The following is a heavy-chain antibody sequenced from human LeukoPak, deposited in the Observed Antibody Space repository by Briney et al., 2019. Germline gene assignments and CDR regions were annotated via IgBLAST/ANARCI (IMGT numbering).Heavy chain of an antibody. CDR2: IYSTGTT. V-gene: IGHV4-4*09. CDR3: ARHNPPPTGFCSGTSCFMSGSQYFYMDV. D-gene: IGHD2-2*01. Sequence: KPSETLSLTCTVSGGSISGYFWSWVRQPPGKGPEWIGYIYSTGTTNYSPSLSSRVTISVDTSKNQLSLNLSFVTATDTAVYHCARHNPPPTGFCSGTSCFMSGSQYFYMDVWGKGTSVTVS. CDR1: GGSISGYF. J-gene: IGHJ6*03.